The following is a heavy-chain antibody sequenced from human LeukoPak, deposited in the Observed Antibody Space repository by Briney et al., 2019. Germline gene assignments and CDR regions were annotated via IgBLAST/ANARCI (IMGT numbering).Heavy chain of an antibody. CDR2: SSGSGGST. D-gene: IGHD3-22*01. Sequence: PAGSLRLSCAASGFTFSSYAMSWVRQAPGKGLEWASASSGSGGSTYYADSVKGRFTISRDNSKNTLYLQMNSLRAEDTAVYYCAKSFLHGSRYYDSSGFPDDAFDIWGQGTMVTVSS. CDR1: GFTFSSYA. J-gene: IGHJ3*02. CDR3: AKSFLHGSRYYDSSGFPDDAFDI. V-gene: IGHV3-23*01.